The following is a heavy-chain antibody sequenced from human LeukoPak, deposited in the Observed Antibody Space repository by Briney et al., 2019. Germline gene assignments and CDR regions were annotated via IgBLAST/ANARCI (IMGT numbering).Heavy chain of an antibody. CDR3: AKVEYYDSSGYFLIPFDY. CDR1: GFTFSSYG. J-gene: IGHJ4*02. CDR2: IRYDGSNK. Sequence: GGSLRLSCAASGFTFSSYGMHWVRQAPGKGLEWVAFIRYDGSNKYYADSVKGRFTISRDNSKNTLYLQMNSLRAEDTAVYYCAKVEYYDSSGYFLIPFDYWGQGTLVTVSS. V-gene: IGHV3-30*02. D-gene: IGHD3-22*01.